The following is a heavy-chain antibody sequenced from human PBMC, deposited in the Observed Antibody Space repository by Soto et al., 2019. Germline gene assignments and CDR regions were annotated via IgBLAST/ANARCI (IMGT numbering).Heavy chain of an antibody. CDR3: ERGRDKRRELPRGPDY. V-gene: IGHV1-8*01. CDR2: MNPNSGNT. Sequence: QVQLVQSGAEVKKPGASVKVSCKASGYTFTSYDITWVRQATGQGLEWMGWMNPNSGNTGYAQKFQGRVTMTMDTSISTAYMELSSLRSEDTAVYYCERGRDKRRELPRGPDYWGQGTLVTVPS. CDR1: GYTFTSYD. D-gene: IGHD1-26*01. J-gene: IGHJ4*02.